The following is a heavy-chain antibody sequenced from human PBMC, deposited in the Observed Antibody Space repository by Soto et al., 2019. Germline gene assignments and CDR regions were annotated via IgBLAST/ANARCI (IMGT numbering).Heavy chain of an antibody. CDR3: AKGNVLLWFGELSYFDY. CDR2: ISGSGGST. V-gene: IGHV3-23*01. CDR1: GFTFSSYA. D-gene: IGHD3-10*01. Sequence: GGSLRLSCAASGFTFSSYAMSWVRQAPGKGLEWVSAISGSGGSTYYADSVKGRFTISRDNSKNTLYLQMNSLRAEDTAVYYCAKGNVLLWFGELSYFDYWGQGTLVTVSS. J-gene: IGHJ4*02.